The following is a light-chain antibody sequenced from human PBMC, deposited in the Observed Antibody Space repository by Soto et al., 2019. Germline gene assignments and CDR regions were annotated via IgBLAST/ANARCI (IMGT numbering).Light chain of an antibody. Sequence: DIQMTQSPSTLSASVGDRVTITCRASQSISGSLAWYQQKPGKAPKLLIYEASNLISGVPSRFSGSGSGTDYTLTISSLQPDDSYSYYCQQDNGYWTFGQGTRVEIK. CDR2: EAS. CDR3: QQDNGYWT. J-gene: IGKJ1*01. CDR1: QSISGS. V-gene: IGKV1-5*03.